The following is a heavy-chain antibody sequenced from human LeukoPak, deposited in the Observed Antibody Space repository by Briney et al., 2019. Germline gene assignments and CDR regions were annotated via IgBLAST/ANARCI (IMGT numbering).Heavy chain of an antibody. D-gene: IGHD2-8*01. CDR2: ISGSGGST. V-gene: IGHV3-23*01. CDR1: GFTFSSYA. Sequence: PGGSLRLSCAASGFTFSSYAMSWVRQAPGKGLEWVSAISGSGGSTYYADSVKGRFTISRDNSKNTLYLQMNSLRAEDTAVYYCAKERTVYYCTNGVCYIDYWGQGTLVTVSS. CDR3: AKERTVYYCTNGVCYIDY. J-gene: IGHJ4*02.